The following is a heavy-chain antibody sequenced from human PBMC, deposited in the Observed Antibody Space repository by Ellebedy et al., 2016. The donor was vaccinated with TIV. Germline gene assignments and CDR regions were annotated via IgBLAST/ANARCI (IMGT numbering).Heavy chain of an antibody. V-gene: IGHV3-48*03. J-gene: IGHJ6*02. D-gene: IGHD6-19*01. Sequence: GESLKISCSASGFTFSTYEMNWVRQAPGKGLEWVSNIRTSGRNKYYADSVKGRFTIARDNAKKSLYLQMNSLRVEDTAVYYCARNEECLVGGKYYSYHGMDVWGQGTTVIVSS. CDR1: GFTFSTYE. CDR2: IRTSGRNK. CDR3: ARNEECLVGGKYYSYHGMDV.